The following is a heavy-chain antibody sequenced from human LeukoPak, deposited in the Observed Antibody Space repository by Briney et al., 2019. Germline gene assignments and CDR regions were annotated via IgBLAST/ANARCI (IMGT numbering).Heavy chain of an antibody. Sequence: SETLSLTCAVYGGSFSGYYWSWIRQPPGKGLEWIGEINHSGSTNYNPSLKSRVTISVDTSKNQFSLKLSSVTAADTAVYYCAGWFGELLSDYRGQGTLVTVSS. D-gene: IGHD3-10*01. CDR1: GGSFSGYY. V-gene: IGHV4-34*01. J-gene: IGHJ4*02. CDR3: AGWFGELLSDY. CDR2: INHSGST.